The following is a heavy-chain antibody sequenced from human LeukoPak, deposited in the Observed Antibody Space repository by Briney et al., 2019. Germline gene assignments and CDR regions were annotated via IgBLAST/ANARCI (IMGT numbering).Heavy chain of an antibody. V-gene: IGHV4-59*13. CDR1: GGSISNYY. J-gene: IGHJ4*02. CDR3: ARGGGFGSPPAY. CDR2: IYHSGSV. D-gene: IGHD3-10*01. Sequence: PSETLSLTCTVSGGSISNYYWSWIRQPPGKGLEWIGYIYHSGSVNYNPSLKSRVTISVDTTNNQFSLKLDSVTAADTAVYYCARGGGFGSPPAYWGQGTLVTVSS.